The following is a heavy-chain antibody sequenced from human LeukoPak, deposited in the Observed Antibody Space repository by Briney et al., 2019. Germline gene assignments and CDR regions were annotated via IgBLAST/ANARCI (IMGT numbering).Heavy chain of an antibody. V-gene: IGHV3-23*01. J-gene: IGHJ4*02. CDR1: GFTFSSYA. CDR3: AKGSGTAEEF. CDR2: ISGSGGNT. D-gene: IGHD6-25*01. Sequence: GGSLRLSCAASGFTFSSYAMSWVRQSPGKGLEWVSAISGSGGNTHYTDSVKGRFTISSDNSKNTLYLQMDSLRADDTAVYYCAKGSGTAEEFWGQGTLVTVSS.